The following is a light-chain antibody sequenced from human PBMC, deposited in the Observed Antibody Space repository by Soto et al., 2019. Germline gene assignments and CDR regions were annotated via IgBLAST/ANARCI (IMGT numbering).Light chain of an antibody. CDR2: GAS. CDR3: QQYGSSPIT. Sequence: EIVLTQSPATLSLSPGERATRSCRVSQSVASSFSAWYQQKPGQAPRLLIYGASSRATGIPDRFSGSGSGTDFTLTISILEPEDFAVYYCQQYGSSPITFGQGTRLEIK. CDR1: QSVASSF. J-gene: IGKJ5*01. V-gene: IGKV3-20*01.